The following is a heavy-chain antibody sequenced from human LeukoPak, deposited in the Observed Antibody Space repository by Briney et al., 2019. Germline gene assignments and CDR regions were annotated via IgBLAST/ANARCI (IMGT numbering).Heavy chain of an antibody. D-gene: IGHD4-23*01. V-gene: IGHV3-30*03. CDR3: ARDSCCGGNSPRCYFDY. Sequence: PGGSLRLSCAASGFTFSSYAMSWVRQAPGKGLEWVAVISYDGSNKYYADSVKGRFTISRDNSKNTLYLQMNSLRAEDTAVYYCARDSCCGGNSPRCYFDYWGQGTLVTVSS. J-gene: IGHJ4*02. CDR2: ISYDGSNK. CDR1: GFTFSSYA.